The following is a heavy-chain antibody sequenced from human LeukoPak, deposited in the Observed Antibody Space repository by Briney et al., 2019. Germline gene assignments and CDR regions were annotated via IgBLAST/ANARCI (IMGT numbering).Heavy chain of an antibody. V-gene: IGHV3-23*01. CDR2: LSGSGTAT. CDR1: RFTFSRFA. J-gene: IGHJ6*03. D-gene: IGHD2-21*01. Sequence: GGSLRLSCEASRFTFSRFAMSWIRQAPGTGLEWVSTLSGSGTATYYADSVKGRFTTSRDNSKDTLYLQMDKLRADDTAVYYCAKHLGSHSFLFYYMDVWGTGTSVIVSS. CDR3: AKHLGSHSFLFYYMDV.